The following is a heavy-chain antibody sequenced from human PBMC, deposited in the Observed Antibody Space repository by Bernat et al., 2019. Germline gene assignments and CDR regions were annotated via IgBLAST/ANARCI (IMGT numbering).Heavy chain of an antibody. Sequence: QVQLVESGGGVVQPGRSLRLSCAASGFTFSSYGMHWVRQAPGKGLEWVAVIWSGGSYKYYVDSVKGRFTISRDNSKNALYLQMNSLRAEDTAVYYCETMGSGWSLDYWGQGTLVTVSS. D-gene: IGHD6-19*01. CDR2: IWSGGSYK. CDR3: ETMGSGWSLDY. CDR1: GFTFSSYG. J-gene: IGHJ4*02. V-gene: IGHV3-33*01.